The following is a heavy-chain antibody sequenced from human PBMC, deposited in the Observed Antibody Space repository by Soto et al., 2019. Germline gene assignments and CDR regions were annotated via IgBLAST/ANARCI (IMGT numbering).Heavy chain of an antibody. Sequence: GASVKVSCKASGYTFTSYGISWVRQAPGQGLEWMGWISAYNGNTNYAQKLQGRVTMTTDTSTSTAYMELRSLRSDDTAVYYCARDDDSSSFGPQDYWGQGTLVTVSS. CDR3: ARDDDSSSFGPQDY. J-gene: IGHJ4*02. D-gene: IGHD6-13*01. V-gene: IGHV1-18*01. CDR2: ISAYNGNT. CDR1: GYTFTSYG.